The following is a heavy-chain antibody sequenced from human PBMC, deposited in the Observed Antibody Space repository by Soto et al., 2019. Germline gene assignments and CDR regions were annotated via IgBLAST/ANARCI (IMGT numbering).Heavy chain of an antibody. CDR1: GFTFSSYS. J-gene: IGHJ2*01. CDR3: ARLPLGYFDL. Sequence: EVQLVESGGGLLQPGGSLRLSCAASGFTFSSYSMNWVRQAPGKGLEWVSYISSSSSTIYYADSVKGRFTISRDNAKNSLYLQMNSLRAEDTAVYYCARLPLGYFDLWGRGTLVTVSS. V-gene: IGHV3-48*01. CDR2: ISSSSSTI.